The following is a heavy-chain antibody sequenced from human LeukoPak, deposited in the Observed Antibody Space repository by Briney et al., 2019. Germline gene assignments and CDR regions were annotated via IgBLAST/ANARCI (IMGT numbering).Heavy chain of an antibody. CDR2: IIPIFGTT. V-gene: IGHV1-69*05. CDR1: GDTFINYA. J-gene: IGHJ6*03. Sequence: SVKVSCKASGDTFINYALSWVRQAPGQGLEWMGGIIPIFGTTNYAQKFQGRVTITTDESTSTAYMELSSLRSEDTAVYFCARSRKQYYYFHLDVWGKGTTVTVSS. CDR3: ARSRKQYYYFHLDV. D-gene: IGHD1/OR15-1a*01.